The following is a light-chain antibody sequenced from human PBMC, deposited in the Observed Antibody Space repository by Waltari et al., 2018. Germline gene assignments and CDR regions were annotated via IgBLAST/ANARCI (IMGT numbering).Light chain of an antibody. J-gene: IGKJ2*01. CDR3: HQYNSDPYT. CDR2: KAS. Sequence: IQMTQSPSTLSVSVGDTVIITCRASQSIRSSLAWYQQKPGEAPKLLISKASTLESGVPSRFSGSGSGTEFTLSISSLQPDDFGTYYCHQYNSDPYTFGLGTKLEIK. V-gene: IGKV1-5*03. CDR1: QSIRSS.